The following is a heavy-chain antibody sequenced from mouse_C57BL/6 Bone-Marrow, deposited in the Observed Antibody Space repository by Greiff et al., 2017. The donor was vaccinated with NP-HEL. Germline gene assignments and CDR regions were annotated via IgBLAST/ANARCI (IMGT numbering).Heavy chain of an antibody. CDR2: ISNGGGST. CDR3: ARQGYGSSYYYAMDY. J-gene: IGHJ4*01. D-gene: IGHD1-1*01. CDR1: GFTFSDYY. Sequence: EVMLVESGGGLVQPGGSLKLSCAASGFTFSDYYMYWVRQTPEKRLEWVAYISNGGGSTYYPDTVKGRFPISRDNAKNTLYLQMSRLKSEDTAMYYCARQGYGSSYYYAMDYWGQGTSVTVSS. V-gene: IGHV5-12*01.